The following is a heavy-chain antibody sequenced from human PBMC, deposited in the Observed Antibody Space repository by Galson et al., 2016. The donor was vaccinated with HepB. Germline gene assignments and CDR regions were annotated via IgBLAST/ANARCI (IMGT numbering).Heavy chain of an antibody. D-gene: IGHD6-6*01. J-gene: IGHJ6*02. CDR1: GYSFTSYW. Sequence: QSGAEVKKPGESLKISCKGSGYSFTSYWIAWVRQMPGKGLEWMGIIYPGDSDTTYSPSFQGQVTISADKSTRTAYLRWTSLKASDSALYFCARGGSPGQLAAPPESDYYGLDIWGQGTTVTVSS. V-gene: IGHV5-51*01. CDR3: ARGGSPGQLAAPPESDYYGLDI. CDR2: IYPGDSDT.